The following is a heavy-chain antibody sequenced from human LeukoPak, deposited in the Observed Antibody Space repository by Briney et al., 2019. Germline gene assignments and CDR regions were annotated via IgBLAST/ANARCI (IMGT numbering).Heavy chain of an antibody. CDR1: GITLSNYG. V-gene: IGHV3-23*01. J-gene: IGHJ4*02. CDR2: ISGSGGRT. D-gene: IGHD3-22*01. CDR3: AKRGVVIRVILVGFHKEAYYFDS. Sequence: GGSLRLSCAVSGITLSNYGMSWVRQAPGKGLEWVAGISGSGGRTNYADSVKGRFTISRDNPKNTLFLQMNTLRAEDTAVYFCAKRGVVIRVILVGFHKEAYYFDSWGQGALVTVSS.